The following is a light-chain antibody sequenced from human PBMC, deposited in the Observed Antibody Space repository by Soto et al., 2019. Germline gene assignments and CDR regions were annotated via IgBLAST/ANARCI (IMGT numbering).Light chain of an antibody. CDR1: QSVTSSY. J-gene: IGKJ2*01. CDR3: QQYGNSPYA. CDR2: AAS. V-gene: IGKV3-20*01. Sequence: EVVLTQSPGTLSLSPGERATLSCRVSQSVTSSYLAWYQQKPGQAPRLLIYAASSRATGIPDRFSGSGSGTDFTLTISKLEPEDFAVYYCQQYGNSPYAFGQGTELEI.